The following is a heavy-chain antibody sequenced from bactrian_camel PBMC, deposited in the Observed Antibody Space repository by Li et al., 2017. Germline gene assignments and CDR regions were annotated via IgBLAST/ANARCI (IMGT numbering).Heavy chain of an antibody. CDR3: AARWAWSRSQCTADDYGY. D-gene: IGHD6*01. J-gene: IGHJ4*01. CDR2: VSPGGQRT. V-gene: IGHV3S1*01. Sequence: HVQLVESGGGSVQAEGSLRLSCVASGFTGGRHCMAWFRQLPGKEREAVAAVSPGGQRTYYSDFAKDRFSISHDNAKKTLTLQMNNLKPEDTAIYYCAARWAWSRSQCTADDYGYWGRGTQVTVS. CDR1: GFTGGRHC.